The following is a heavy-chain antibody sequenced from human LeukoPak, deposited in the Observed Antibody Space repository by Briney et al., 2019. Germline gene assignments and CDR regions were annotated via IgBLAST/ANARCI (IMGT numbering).Heavy chain of an antibody. CDR3: AKDRGSGSYYEDY. D-gene: IGHD1-26*01. Sequence: GGSLRLSCAASGFTFSSYGMHWVRQAPGKGLEWVAVISYDGSNKYYVDSVKGRFTISRDNSKNALYLQMNSLRTEDTAVYYCAKDRGSGSYYEDYWGQGTLVTVSS. CDR2: ISYDGSNK. V-gene: IGHV3-30*18. J-gene: IGHJ4*02. CDR1: GFTFSSYG.